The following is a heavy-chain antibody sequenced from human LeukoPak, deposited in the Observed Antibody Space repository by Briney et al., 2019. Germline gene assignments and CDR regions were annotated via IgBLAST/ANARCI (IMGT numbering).Heavy chain of an antibody. CDR1: GGSISSYY. V-gene: IGHV4-59*01. D-gene: IGHD2-15*01. CDR2: IYYSGST. Sequence: SETLSLTCTVSGGSISSYYWSWIRQPPGKGLEWIGYIYYSGSTNYNPSLKSRVTISVDASKNQFSLKLSSVTAADTAVYYCAREAVVVAAPYYYYYGMDVWGQGTTVTVSS. CDR3: AREAVVVAAPYYYYYGMDV. J-gene: IGHJ6*02.